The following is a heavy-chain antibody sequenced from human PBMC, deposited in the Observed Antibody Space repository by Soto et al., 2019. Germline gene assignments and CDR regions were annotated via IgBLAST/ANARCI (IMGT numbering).Heavy chain of an antibody. CDR2: INHSGST. Sequence: SETLSLTCAVYGGSFSGYYWSWIRQPPGKGLEWIGEINHSGSTNYNPSLKSRVTISVDTSKNQFSLKLSSVTAADTAVYYCARVLGYCSSTSCLQYFDYWGQGTLVTVSS. J-gene: IGHJ4*02. D-gene: IGHD2-2*01. CDR3: ARVLGYCSSTSCLQYFDY. V-gene: IGHV4-34*01. CDR1: GGSFSGYY.